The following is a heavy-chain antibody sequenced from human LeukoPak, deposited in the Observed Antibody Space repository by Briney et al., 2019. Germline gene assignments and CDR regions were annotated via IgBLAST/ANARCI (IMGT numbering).Heavy chain of an antibody. CDR2: INSDGSST. J-gene: IGHJ6*03. D-gene: IGHD1-14*01. V-gene: IGHV3-74*01. Sequence: GGSLRLSCAASGFTFSSYWMHWVRQTPGKGLVWVSRINSDGSSTSYADPVKGRFTISRDNAKNTLYLQMNSLRAEDTAVYYCARCISFAYYYYMDVWGKGTTVTISS. CDR1: GFTFSSYW. CDR3: ARCISFAYYYYMDV.